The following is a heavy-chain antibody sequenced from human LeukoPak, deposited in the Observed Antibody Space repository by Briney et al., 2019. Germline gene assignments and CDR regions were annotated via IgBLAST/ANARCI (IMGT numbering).Heavy chain of an antibody. J-gene: IGHJ5*02. D-gene: IGHD5-12*01. Sequence: PSETLSLTCTVSGGSISSSSYYGGWIRQPPGKGLEWIGSIYYSGSTYYNPSLKSRVTISVDTSKNQFSLKLSSVTAADTAVYYCARGGYSGRNWFDPWGQGTLVTVSS. CDR3: ARGGYSGRNWFDP. V-gene: IGHV4-39*01. CDR1: GGSISSSSYY. CDR2: IYYSGST.